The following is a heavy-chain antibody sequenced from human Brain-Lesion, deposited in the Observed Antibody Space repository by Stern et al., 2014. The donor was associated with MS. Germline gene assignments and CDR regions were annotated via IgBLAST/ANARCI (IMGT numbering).Heavy chain of an antibody. J-gene: IGHJ4*02. CDR1: GYRFTSNW. CDR3: ARRGDSSSSGFDY. Sequence: EVQLVQSGAEVKKPGESLKISCKGSGYRFTSNWIGWGRQMPGKGLEWMGIIWPGDSDTRYSPSFQGQVTISADKSISTAYLQWISLQASDTAMYYCARRGDSSSSGFDYWGQGTLVIVSS. V-gene: IGHV5-51*01. D-gene: IGHD6-6*01. CDR2: IWPGDSDT.